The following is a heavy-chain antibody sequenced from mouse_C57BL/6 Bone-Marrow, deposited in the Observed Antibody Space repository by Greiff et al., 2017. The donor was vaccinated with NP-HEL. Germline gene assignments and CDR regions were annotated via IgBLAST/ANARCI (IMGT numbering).Heavy chain of an antibody. CDR1: GYTFTGYW. CDR2: ILPGSGCT. Sequence: QVQLQQSGAELMKPGASVKLSCKATGYTFTGYWIEWVKQRPGHGLEWIGEILPGSGCTNYNEKFKGKATFTADTSSNTAYMQLSSLTTEDSAIYYCARHYGYDFLDYWGQGTTLTVSS. CDR3: ARHYGYDFLDY. V-gene: IGHV1-9*01. J-gene: IGHJ2*01. D-gene: IGHD2-2*01.